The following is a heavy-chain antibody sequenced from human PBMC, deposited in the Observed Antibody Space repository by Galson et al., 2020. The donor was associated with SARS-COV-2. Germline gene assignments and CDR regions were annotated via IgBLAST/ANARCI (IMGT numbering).Heavy chain of an antibody. J-gene: IGHJ4*02. CDR3: AKPYSGSYYSDFDY. CDR2: ISYDGSNK. Sequence: GGSLRLSCAASGFTFSSYGMHWVRQAPGKGLEWVAVISYDGSNKYYADSVKGRFTISRDNSKNTLYLQMNSLRAEDTAVYYCAKPYSGSYYSDFDYWGQGTLVTVSS. V-gene: IGHV3-30*18. D-gene: IGHD1-26*01. CDR1: GFTFSSYG.